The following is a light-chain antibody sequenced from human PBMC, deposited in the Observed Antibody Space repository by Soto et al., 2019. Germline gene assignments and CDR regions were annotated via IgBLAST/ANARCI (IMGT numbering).Light chain of an antibody. CDR3: QRYGSSPWT. CDR1: QSVSSSY. CDR2: GAS. J-gene: IGKJ1*01. V-gene: IGKV3-20*01. Sequence: EIVLTQSPGTLSLSPGERATLSCRASQSVSSSYLAWYQQKPGQAPSLLNYGASSRATGIPDRFSGSGSGTDFTLTISRLEPEDFAVYYCQRYGSSPWTLRQGIKVNIK.